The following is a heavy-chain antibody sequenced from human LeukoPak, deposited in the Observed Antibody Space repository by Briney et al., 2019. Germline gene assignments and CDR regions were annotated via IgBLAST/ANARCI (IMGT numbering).Heavy chain of an antibody. CDR1: GGTFSSYA. V-gene: IGHV1-69*13. D-gene: IGHD3-22*01. Sequence: GASVKVSCKASGGTFSSYAISWVRQAPGHGLEWMGGIIPIFGTANYAQKFQGRVTITADESTSTAYMELSSLRSEDTAVYYCARVRALLDYDSSGQTHAFDIWGQGTMVTVSS. CDR2: IIPIFGTA. CDR3: ARVRALLDYDSSGQTHAFDI. J-gene: IGHJ3*02.